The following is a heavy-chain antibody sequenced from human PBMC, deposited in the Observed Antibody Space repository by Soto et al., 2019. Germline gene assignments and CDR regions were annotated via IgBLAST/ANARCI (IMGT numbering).Heavy chain of an antibody. CDR3: ARGEQYSGRIFDY. J-gene: IGHJ4*03. CDR2: TYYRSKWYY. Sequence: QTLSLPSALTGDSVSSNSAGWSWVRQSPSRGLEWLGRTYYRSKWYYEYAVSVRGRITINPDTSKNQYSLQLNSVAPEDTAVYFCARGEQYSGRIFDYWGQGTTVTVSS. CDR1: GDSVSSNSAG. D-gene: IGHD1-26*01. V-gene: IGHV6-1*01.